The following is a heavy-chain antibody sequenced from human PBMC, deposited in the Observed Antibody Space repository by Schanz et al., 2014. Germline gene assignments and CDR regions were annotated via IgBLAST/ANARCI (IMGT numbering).Heavy chain of an antibody. Sequence: DVHLLESGGGLVQPGGSLRLSCAASEFTFSTDAMSWVRQAPGKGLEWLSVISASGGDTYYADSVKGRFTISRDNTNNTLYLQMNRLRAEDTAVYYCARKMKLGVYGGKGHDSLDIWGQGTMVTVSS. CDR1: EFTFSTDA. D-gene: IGHD4-17*01. CDR2: ISASGGDT. J-gene: IGHJ3*02. V-gene: IGHV3-23*01. CDR3: ARKMKLGVYGGKGHDSLDI.